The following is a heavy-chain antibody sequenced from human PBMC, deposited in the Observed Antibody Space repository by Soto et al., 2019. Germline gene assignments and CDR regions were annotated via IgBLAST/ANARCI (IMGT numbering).Heavy chain of an antibody. D-gene: IGHD3-22*01. V-gene: IGHV1-69*12. J-gene: IGHJ4*02. CDR3: ASHYDSGGYYYRGLDY. CDR1: GGTFNSYA. CDR2: IIAIFGTA. Sequence: QVQLVQSGAEVKKPGSSVKVSCKASGGTFNSYAISWVRQAPGQGLEWMGGIIAIFGTADYAPKFRGSVTITAVESTSTDYMELSSLRSDDRAVYYCASHYDSGGYYYRGLDYWGQGTLVTVSS.